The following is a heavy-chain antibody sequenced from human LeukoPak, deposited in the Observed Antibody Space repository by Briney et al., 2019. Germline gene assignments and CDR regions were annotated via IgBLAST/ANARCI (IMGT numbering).Heavy chain of an antibody. CDR2: IKGGGGDP. J-gene: IGHJ4*02. CDR1: GSIFSTYA. CDR3: AKGGHDFNPFYW. V-gene: IGHV3-23*01. Sequence: GGSLRLCCAASGSIFSTYAMGWVRQAPGKGLEWVSSIKGGGGDPFYADSVKGRFTISRDNSKNTLFLQLNSLRAEDSAVYYCAKGGHDFNPFYWWGQGTLVTVSS. D-gene: IGHD2-21*02.